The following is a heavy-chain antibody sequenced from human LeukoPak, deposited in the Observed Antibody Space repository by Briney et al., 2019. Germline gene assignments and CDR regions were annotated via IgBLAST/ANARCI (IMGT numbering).Heavy chain of an antibody. D-gene: IGHD3-9*01. CDR3: AKDLVLRYFEGSPDY. J-gene: IGHJ4*02. CDR2: ISWNSGSI. CDR1: GFTFDDYA. Sequence: GGSLRLSCAASGFTFDDYAMHWVRQAPGKGLEWVSGISWNSGSIGYADSVRGRFTISRDNAKNSLYLQMNSLRAEDTALYYCAKDLVLRYFEGSPDYWGQGTLVTVSS. V-gene: IGHV3-9*01.